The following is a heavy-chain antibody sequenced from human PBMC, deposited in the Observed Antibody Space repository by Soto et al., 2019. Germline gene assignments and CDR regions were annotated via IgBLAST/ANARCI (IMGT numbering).Heavy chain of an antibody. Sequence: QLQLQESGPGLVKPSETLSLTCTVSGGSISSSSYYWGWIRQPPGKGLEWIGSIYYSGSTYYNPSLKSRATLSVDTSKNQFPLKLSSVTAADTAVYYCARLSVRGYSYGYKTSFDYWGQGTLVTVSS. CDR3: ARLSVRGYSYGYKTSFDY. CDR1: GGSISSSSYY. V-gene: IGHV4-39*01. CDR2: IYYSGST. D-gene: IGHD5-18*01. J-gene: IGHJ4*02.